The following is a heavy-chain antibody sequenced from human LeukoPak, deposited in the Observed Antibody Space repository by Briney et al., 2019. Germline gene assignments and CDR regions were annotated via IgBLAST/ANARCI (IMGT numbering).Heavy chain of an antibody. V-gene: IGHV3-23*01. D-gene: IGHD5-24*01. CDR1: FTXXNYA. CDR2: ISADGGST. CDR3: AGDQRY. Sequence: FTXXNYAMTWVRQAPGKGLEWVSTISADGGSTDYADSVKGRFSIFRDNSGQTLYLQMNSLRAGDTAIYYCAGDQRYWGQGTLVIVSS. J-gene: IGHJ4*02.